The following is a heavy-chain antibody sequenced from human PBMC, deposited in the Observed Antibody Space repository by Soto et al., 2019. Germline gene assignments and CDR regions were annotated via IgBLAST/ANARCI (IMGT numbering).Heavy chain of an antibody. CDR2: IKYSGTT. Sequence: SVTLSLTCTLACRSIPSSRCYWASSRQPPGKGLEWIASIKYSGTTFYNPSLKSRVTLSVDTSKNQFALKLSSVTAAETAVYYCARHGITGSYYDAFDIWGQGTMVT. CDR1: CRSIPSSRCY. V-gene: IGHV4-39*01. J-gene: IGHJ3*02. D-gene: IGHD1-26*01. CDR3: ARHGITGSYYDAFDI.